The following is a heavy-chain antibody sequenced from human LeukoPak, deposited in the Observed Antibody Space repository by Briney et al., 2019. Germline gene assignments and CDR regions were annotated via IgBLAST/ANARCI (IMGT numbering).Heavy chain of an antibody. V-gene: IGHV3-7*01. J-gene: IGHJ4*02. Sequence: TGGSLRLSCAASGFTFNNYWMTWVRQAPGKGLEWVANIKPDGSEKYYVDSVQGRFTISRDNAKNSLYLQMNSLRAEDTAVYYCVRDATGLTNWGQGTLVTVSS. CDR2: IKPDGSEK. D-gene: IGHD4-11*01. CDR3: VRDATGLTN. CDR1: GFTFNNYW.